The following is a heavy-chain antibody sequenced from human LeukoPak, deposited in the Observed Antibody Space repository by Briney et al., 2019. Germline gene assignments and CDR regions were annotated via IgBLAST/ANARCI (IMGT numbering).Heavy chain of an antibody. CDR2: INHSGST. CDR1: GGSFSGYY. V-gene: IGHV4-34*01. Sequence: PSETLSLTCAVYGGSFSGYYWSWIRQPPGKGLEWIGEINHSGSTNYNASLKSRVTISVDTSKNQFSLRLSSVTAADTAVYFCAPRGDIEHRYRYGQRFDPWGQGPRVTVSS. J-gene: IGHJ5*02. CDR3: APRGDIEHRYRYGQRFDP. D-gene: IGHD3-16*02.